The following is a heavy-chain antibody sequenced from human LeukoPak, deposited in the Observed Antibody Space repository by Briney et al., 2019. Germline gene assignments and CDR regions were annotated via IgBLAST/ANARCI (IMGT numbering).Heavy chain of an antibody. J-gene: IGHJ4*02. Sequence: NPSETLSLTCTVSGGSISSGDYYWSWIRQPPGKGLEWIGYIYYSGSTYYNPSLKSRVTISVDTSKNQFSLKLSSVTAADTAIYYCARVDTGSGINFDYWGQGTLVTVSS. CDR2: IYYSGST. CDR1: GGSISSGDYY. D-gene: IGHD3-10*01. CDR3: ARVDTGSGINFDY. V-gene: IGHV4-30-4*01.